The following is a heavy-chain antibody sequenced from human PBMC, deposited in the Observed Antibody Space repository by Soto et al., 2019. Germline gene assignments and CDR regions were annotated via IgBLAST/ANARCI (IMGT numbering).Heavy chain of an antibody. J-gene: IGHJ6*03. CDR1: GFTFSSYG. CDR2: IWYDGSNK. D-gene: IGHD2-2*01. CDR3: ARGVGSTSSWIYYYYYYMDV. V-gene: IGHV3-33*01. Sequence: GGSLRLSCAASGFTFSSYGMHWVRQAPGKGLEWVAVIWYDGSNKYYADSVKGRFTISRDNSKNTLYLQMNSLRAEDTAVYYCARGVGSTSSWIYYYYYYMDVWGKGTTVTVSS.